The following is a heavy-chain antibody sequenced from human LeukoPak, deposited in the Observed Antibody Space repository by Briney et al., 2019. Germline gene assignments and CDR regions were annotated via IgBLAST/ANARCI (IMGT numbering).Heavy chain of an antibody. CDR3: ARGDCSGGSCRTDNWFDP. J-gene: IGHJ5*02. Sequence: SETLSLTCTVSGGSISSSSYYWGWIRQPPGKGLEWIGEIYHSGSTNYNPSLKSRVTISVDKSKNQFSLKLSSVTAADTAVYYCARGDCSGGSCRTDNWFDPWGQGTLVTVSS. CDR2: IYHSGST. CDR1: GGSISSSSYY. V-gene: IGHV4-39*07. D-gene: IGHD2-15*01.